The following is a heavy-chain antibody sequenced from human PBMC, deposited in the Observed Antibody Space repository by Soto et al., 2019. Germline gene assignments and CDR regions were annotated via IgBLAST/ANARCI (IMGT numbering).Heavy chain of an antibody. CDR1: GFTFSAYS. D-gene: IGHD6-6*01. V-gene: IGHV3-48*04. Sequence: GGSLRLSCAASGFTFSAYSMNWVRQAPGKGLEWVSFICRTGSGPHYADSVMGRSTITRDNAKNSLYLQMNSLRAEDTAVYYCAKDLRSSSSSSVDYFDYWGQGTLVTVSS. CDR3: AKDLRSSSSSSVDYFDY. CDR2: ICRTGSGP. J-gene: IGHJ4*02.